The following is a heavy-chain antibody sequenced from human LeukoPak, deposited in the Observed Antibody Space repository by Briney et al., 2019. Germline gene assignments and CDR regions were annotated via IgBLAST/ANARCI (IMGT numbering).Heavy chain of an antibody. Sequence: PSQTLCLTCTVSGAYIRSGDYYWSWIRQPPGKGLEWIVYFYDSGSTYYNPSLKSRITISVDTSENRFSLKLSSVTAADTAVYFCARVPYYYGSGSYIYWGQGTLVTVSS. J-gene: IGHJ4*02. CDR1: GAYIRSGDYY. V-gene: IGHV4-30-4*01. CDR3: ARVPYYYGSGSYIY. D-gene: IGHD3-10*01. CDR2: FYDSGST.